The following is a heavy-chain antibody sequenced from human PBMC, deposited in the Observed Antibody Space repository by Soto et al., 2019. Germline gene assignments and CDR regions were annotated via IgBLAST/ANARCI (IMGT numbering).Heavy chain of an antibody. V-gene: IGHV4-34*01. D-gene: IGHD3-22*01. CDR1: GGSFSGYY. CDR3: ARGPITMTSDFDY. J-gene: IGHJ4*02. CDR2: INHSGST. Sequence: SETLYLTCAVYGGSFSGYYWSWIRQPPGKGLEWIGEINHSGSTNYNPSLKSRVTISVDTSKNQFSLKLSSVTAADTAVYYCARGPITMTSDFDYWGQGTLVTVSS.